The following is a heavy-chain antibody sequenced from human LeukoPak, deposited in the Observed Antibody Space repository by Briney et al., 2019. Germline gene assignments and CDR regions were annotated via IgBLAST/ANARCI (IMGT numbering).Heavy chain of an antibody. CDR2: MNHSGGI. Sequence: SETLSLTCAVYGGSFSGYLWSWIRQPPGKGLEWIGEMNHSGGINYNPSLKSRVTISVDTSKNQFSLKLSSVTAADTAVYYCARGSRYSSSSWLPFGSWYRVAFDYWGQGTLVTVSS. V-gene: IGHV4-34*01. CDR1: GGSFSGYL. D-gene: IGHD6-6*01. CDR3: ARGSRYSSSSWLPFGSWYRVAFDY. J-gene: IGHJ4*02.